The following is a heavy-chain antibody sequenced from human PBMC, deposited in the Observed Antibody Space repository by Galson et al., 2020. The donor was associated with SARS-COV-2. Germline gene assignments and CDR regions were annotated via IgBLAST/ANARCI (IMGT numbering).Heavy chain of an antibody. V-gene: IGHV3-30-3*01. Sequence: GRSLRLSCAASGFTFSSYAMHWVRQAPGKGLEWVAVISYDGSNKYYADSVKGRFTISRDNSKNTLYLQMNSLRAEDTAVYYCARDRGGSYTYWVDPWCQGTLVTVSS. D-gene: IGHD1-26*01. CDR2: ISYDGSNK. CDR3: ARDRGGSYTYWVDP. J-gene: IGHJ5*02. CDR1: GFTFSSYA.